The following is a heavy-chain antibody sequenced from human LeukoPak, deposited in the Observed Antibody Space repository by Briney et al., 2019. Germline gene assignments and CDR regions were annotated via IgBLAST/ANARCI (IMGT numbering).Heavy chain of an antibody. V-gene: IGHV4-61*02. CDR2: IYTSGST. CDR1: GGSISRSSYY. Sequence: SETLSLTCTVSGGSISRSSYYWSWIRQPAGKGLEWIGRIYTSGSTNYNPSLKSRVTISVDTSKNQFSLKLSSVTAADTAVYYCARGHIGPWGQGTLVTVSS. CDR3: ARGHIGP. D-gene: IGHD2-21*01. J-gene: IGHJ5*02.